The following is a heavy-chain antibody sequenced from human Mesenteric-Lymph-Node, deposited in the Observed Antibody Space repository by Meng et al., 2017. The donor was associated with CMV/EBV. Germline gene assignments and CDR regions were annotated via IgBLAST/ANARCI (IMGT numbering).Heavy chain of an antibody. V-gene: IGHV3-23*03. CDR3: ARSYSGSRFDP. D-gene: IGHD1-26*01. J-gene: IGHJ5*02. CDR2: IYGDNSGG. Sequence: GKSLKISCAASGFTFSGYWMSWVRQAPGKGLEWVSIIYGDNSGGNYADSVKGRFTISRDNSRNTVYLQMNSLKTEDTAVYYCARSYSGSRFDPWGQGTLVTVSS. CDR1: GFTFSGYW.